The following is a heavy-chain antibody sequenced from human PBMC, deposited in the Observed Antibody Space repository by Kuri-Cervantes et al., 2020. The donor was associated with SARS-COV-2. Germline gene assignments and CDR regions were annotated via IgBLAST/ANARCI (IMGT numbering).Heavy chain of an antibody. CDR3: ATGLVVPAAMRDY. CDR1: GYSCTSYW. CDR2: TYPGDSDT. V-gene: IGHV5-51*01. J-gene: IGHJ4*02. D-gene: IGHD2-2*01. Sequence: GEALKISWKGSGYSCTSYWSGWVRQMPGKGLEWRGITYPGDSDTRYSPSFQGQVTISADKSISTAYLQWSSLKASDTAMYYCATGLVVPAAMRDYWGQGTLVTVSS.